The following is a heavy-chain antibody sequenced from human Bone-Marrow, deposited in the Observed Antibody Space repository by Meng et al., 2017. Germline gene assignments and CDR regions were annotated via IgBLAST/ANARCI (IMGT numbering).Heavy chain of an antibody. J-gene: IGHJ4*02. Sequence: GESLKISCAASGFTFSSYAMSWVRQAPGKGLEWVAVIWYDGSNKYYADSVKGRFTISRDNSKNTLYLQMNSLRAEDTAVYYCARGTGVVLWFGELWDYWGQGTLVTVSS. V-gene: IGHV3-30*04. CDR2: IWYDGSNK. CDR3: ARGTGVVLWFGELWDY. D-gene: IGHD3-10*01. CDR1: GFTFSSYA.